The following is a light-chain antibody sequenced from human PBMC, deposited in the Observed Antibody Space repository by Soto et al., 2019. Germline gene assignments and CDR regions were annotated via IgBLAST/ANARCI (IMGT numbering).Light chain of an antibody. J-gene: IGKJ1*01. CDR2: WAS. CDR3: QQDYSTPWK. V-gene: IGKV4-1*01. Sequence: DIVMTQSQDSLAVSLGERATINCKSSQSVLYSSTNKNYLAWYQQKPGKPPKLLIYWASTRESGVPDRFSGSGSGTDFTLTISSLQAEDVAVYYCQQDYSTPWKFGQGTKVETK. CDR1: QSVLYSSTNKNY.